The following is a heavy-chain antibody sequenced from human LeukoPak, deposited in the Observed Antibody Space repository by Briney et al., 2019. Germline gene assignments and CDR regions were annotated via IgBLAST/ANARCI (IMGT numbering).Heavy chain of an antibody. V-gene: IGHV4-31*03. Sequence: PSETLSLTCTVSGGPISSGGYYWSWIRQHPGKGLEWIGYIYYSGSTYYNPSLKSRVTISVDTSKNQFSLKLSSVTAADTAVYYCARRMLRYNAVDYWGQGTLVTVSS. D-gene: IGHD3-9*01. J-gene: IGHJ4*02. CDR3: ARRMLRYNAVDY. CDR1: GGPISSGGYY. CDR2: IYYSGST.